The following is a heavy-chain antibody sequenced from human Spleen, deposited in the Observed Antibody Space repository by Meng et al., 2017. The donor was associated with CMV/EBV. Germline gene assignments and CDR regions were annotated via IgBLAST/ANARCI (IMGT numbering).Heavy chain of an antibody. D-gene: IGHD1-26*01. V-gene: IGHV4-38-2*02. CDR2: INHSGST. CDR1: GYSIGSDRY. Sequence: SETLSLTCTVSGYSIGSDRYWGWMRQTPGKGLEWIGEINHSGSTNYNPSLKSRVTISVDTSKNQFSLKLSSVTAADTAVYYCARGGRISGNPTLEFDYWGQGTLVTVSS. J-gene: IGHJ4*02. CDR3: ARGGRISGNPTLEFDY.